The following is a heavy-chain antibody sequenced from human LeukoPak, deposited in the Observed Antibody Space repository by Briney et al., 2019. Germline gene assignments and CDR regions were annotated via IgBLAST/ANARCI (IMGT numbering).Heavy chain of an antibody. CDR3: AKVKGWYGEGYFDY. J-gene: IGHJ4*02. CDR1: GFAVSSNY. CDR2: IYRNAKT. Sequence: GGSLRLSCAASGFAVSSNYMSWVRQAPGKGLEWVSVIYRNAKTYYADSVKGRFTISRDISKNTLFLQMTSLRAEDTALYYCAKVKGWYGEGYFDYWGQGTLVTVSS. V-gene: IGHV3-53*01. D-gene: IGHD3-10*01.